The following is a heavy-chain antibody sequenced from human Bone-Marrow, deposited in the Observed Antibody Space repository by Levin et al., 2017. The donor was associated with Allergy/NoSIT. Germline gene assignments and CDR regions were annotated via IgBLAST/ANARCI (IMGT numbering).Heavy chain of an antibody. CDR3: AKDAYTCSGGSCYFFDY. Sequence: GGSLRLSCAVSGFTFSNYAMHWVRQAQGRGLEWVAFISLDGNTQYYADSVKGRFTVSRDNSNNTLHLQMNSLRVEDTAIYFCAKDAYTCSGGSCYFFDYWGQGGLVTVSS. J-gene: IGHJ4*02. V-gene: IGHV3-30*18. CDR2: ISLDGNTQ. CDR1: GFTFSNYA. D-gene: IGHD2-15*01.